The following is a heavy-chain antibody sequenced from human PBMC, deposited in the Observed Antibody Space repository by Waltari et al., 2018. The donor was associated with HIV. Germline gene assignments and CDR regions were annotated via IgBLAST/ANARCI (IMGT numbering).Heavy chain of an antibody. CDR3: AKGGDGSYGEGQLDY. CDR1: RFAFSTSA. V-gene: IGHV3-23*01. Sequence: EVQLLESGGGLVQPGGSLRLSCAASRFAFSTSAMSWVRQAPGKGREWVSAVRGSATVPYYADSVKGRFSISRDFSKNTLYLEMNSLRAEDTAVYFCAKGGDGSYGEGQLDYWGQGTLVTVSS. D-gene: IGHD1-26*01. CDR2: VRGSATVP. J-gene: IGHJ4*02.